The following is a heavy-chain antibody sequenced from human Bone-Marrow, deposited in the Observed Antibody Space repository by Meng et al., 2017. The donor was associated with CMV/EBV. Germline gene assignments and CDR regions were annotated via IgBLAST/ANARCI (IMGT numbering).Heavy chain of an antibody. D-gene: IGHD1-26*01. CDR1: GGSVSSGSYY. CDR2: IYYSGST. CDR3: ARSSLYRRDAFDI. Sequence: GSLRLSCTVSGGSVSSGSYYWSWIRQPPGKGLEWIGYIYYSGSTNYNPSLKSRVTISVDTSKNQFSLKLSSVTAADTAVYYCARSSLYRRDAFDIWVQGTMVTVSS. J-gene: IGHJ3*02. V-gene: IGHV4-61*01.